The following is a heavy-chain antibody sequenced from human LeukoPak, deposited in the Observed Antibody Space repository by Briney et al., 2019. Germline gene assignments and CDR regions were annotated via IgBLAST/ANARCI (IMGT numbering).Heavy chain of an antibody. CDR3: ARDQGEQLDAFDI. CDR2: MNPNSGNT. D-gene: IGHD6-6*01. J-gene: IGHJ3*02. Sequence: ASVKVSCKASGYTFTSYDINWVRQATGQGLEWMGWMNPNSGNTGYAQKFQGRVTITRSTSISTAYMELSSLRSEDTAVYYCARDQGEQLDAFDIWGQGTMVTVSS. V-gene: IGHV1-8*03. CDR1: GYTFTSYD.